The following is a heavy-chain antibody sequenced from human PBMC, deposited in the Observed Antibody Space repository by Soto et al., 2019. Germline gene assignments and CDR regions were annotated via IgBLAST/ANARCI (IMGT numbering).Heavy chain of an antibody. V-gene: IGHV4-59*08. J-gene: IGHJ6*02. CDR1: GGSISSYY. Sequence: QVQLQESGPGLVKPSETLSLTCTVSGGSISSYYWSWIRQPPGKGLEWIGYIYYSGSTNYNPSLKSRVTISQEPSKNPFALKPSPVTAADTAVYYCARRPPSPYGMDVWGQGTTVTVSS. CDR2: IYYSGST. CDR3: ARRPPSPYGMDV.